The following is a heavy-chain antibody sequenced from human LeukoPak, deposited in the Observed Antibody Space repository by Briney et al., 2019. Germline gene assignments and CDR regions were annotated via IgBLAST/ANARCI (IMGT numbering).Heavy chain of an antibody. CDR1: GFTFRSYG. V-gene: IGHV3-30*18. D-gene: IGHD3-9*01. CDR2: ISYDGSNK. J-gene: IGHJ4*02. Sequence: GGSLRLSCAASGFTFRSYGMHWVRQAPGKGLEWVAVISYDGSNKYYADSVKGRFTISRDNSKNTLYLQMNSLRAEDTAVYYCAKGDYYDILTALDYWGQGTLVTVSS. CDR3: AKGDYYDILTALDY.